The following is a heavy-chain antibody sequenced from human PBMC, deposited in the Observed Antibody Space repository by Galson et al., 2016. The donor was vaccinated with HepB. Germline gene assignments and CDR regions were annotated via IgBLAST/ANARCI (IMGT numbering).Heavy chain of an antibody. CDR3: ARGGVGATTSERRQYFDY. CDR1: GFTVSTNY. Sequence: SLRLSCAASGFTVSTNYMIWVRQAPGKGLEWVSSIYSGGSTYYADSVKGRFTIPRDNSKNTVYLQMNSLRAEDTAVYYCARGGVGATTSERRQYFDYWGQGTLVTVSS. CDR2: IYSGGST. J-gene: IGHJ4*02. D-gene: IGHD1-26*01. V-gene: IGHV3-53*01.